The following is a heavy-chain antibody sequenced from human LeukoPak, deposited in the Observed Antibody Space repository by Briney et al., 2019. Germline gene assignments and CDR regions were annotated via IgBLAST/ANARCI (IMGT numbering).Heavy chain of an antibody. CDR3: ARDRYCSSTSCQPNAFDI. J-gene: IGHJ3*02. CDR1: GFTFSNYA. Sequence: GGSLRLSCAASGFTFSNYAMHWVRQAPGKGLEWVAVISYDGSNKYYADSVKGRFTISRDSSKNTLYLQMNSLRAEDTAVYYCARDRYCSSTSCQPNAFDIWGQGTMVTVSS. V-gene: IGHV3-30-3*01. CDR2: ISYDGSNK. D-gene: IGHD2-2*01.